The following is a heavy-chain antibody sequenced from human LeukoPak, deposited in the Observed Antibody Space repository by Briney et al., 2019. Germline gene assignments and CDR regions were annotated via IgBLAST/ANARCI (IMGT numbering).Heavy chain of an antibody. D-gene: IGHD6-19*01. Sequence: GGSLRLSCAASGFTFSTYAMSWVRQAPGKGLEWVSGISGTGGTTYYADSVKGRFTISRDSSKDTVYLQMNSLRAEDTAVYYCAKLRSSGWLDPCDHWGQGTLVTVSS. CDR1: GFTFSTYA. CDR2: ISGTGGTT. J-gene: IGHJ4*02. CDR3: AKLRSSGWLDPCDH. V-gene: IGHV3-23*01.